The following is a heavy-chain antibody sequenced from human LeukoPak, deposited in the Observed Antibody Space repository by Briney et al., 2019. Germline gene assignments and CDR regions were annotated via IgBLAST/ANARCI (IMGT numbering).Heavy chain of an antibody. D-gene: IGHD3-22*01. CDR1: GFTFSSYA. J-gene: IGHJ4*02. V-gene: IGHV3-23*05. Sequence: GGSLRLSCAASGFTFSSYAMSWVRQAPGKGLEWVSTIYTGGNTYYAASVKGRFTISRDFSKDTVFLHMNSLRAEDTAMYYCARGDDSGYYDYFDYWGQGALVTVSS. CDR3: ARGDDSGYYDYFDY. CDR2: IYTGGNT.